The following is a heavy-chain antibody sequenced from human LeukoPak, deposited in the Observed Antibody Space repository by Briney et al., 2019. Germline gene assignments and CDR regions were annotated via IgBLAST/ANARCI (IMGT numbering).Heavy chain of an antibody. Sequence: SETLSLTCTVSGDSISSGDYYWSWIRQPAGKGLEWIGRIYTSGSTNYNPSLKSRVTISVDTSKSQFSLKLSSVTAADTAVYYCARDLYYYGSGFDYWGQGTLVTVSS. J-gene: IGHJ4*02. CDR3: ARDLYYYGSGFDY. V-gene: IGHV4-61*02. CDR1: GDSISSGDYY. D-gene: IGHD3-10*01. CDR2: IYTSGST.